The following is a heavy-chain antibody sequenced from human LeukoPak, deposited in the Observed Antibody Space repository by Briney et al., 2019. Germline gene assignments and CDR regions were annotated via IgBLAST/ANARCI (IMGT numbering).Heavy chain of an antibody. CDR1: GYTFTSYD. J-gene: IGHJ6*03. V-gene: IGHV1-8*01. CDR3: ARREAVSSSAALGMDV. CDR2: MNPNSGNT. D-gene: IGHD2-2*01. Sequence: GASVKVSCKASGYTFTSYDINWVRQATGQGLEWMGWMNPNSGNTGYAQKFQGRVTMTRNTSISTAYMELSSLRSEDTAVYYCARREAVSSSAALGMDVWGKGTTVTVSS.